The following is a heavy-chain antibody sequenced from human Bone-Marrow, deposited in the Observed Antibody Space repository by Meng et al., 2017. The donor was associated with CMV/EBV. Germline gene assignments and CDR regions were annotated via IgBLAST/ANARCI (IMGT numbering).Heavy chain of an antibody. V-gene: IGHV3-33*06. Sequence: YGMHWVRQAPGKGLEWVALVWYDERNRYYADPVKGRFTISRDNSKKTLYLQMDSLRAEDSAVYYCAKDIDDHDSTGYPVGVLWGMDVWGQGTTVTVSS. J-gene: IGHJ6*02. CDR2: VWYDERNR. CDR3: AKDIDDHDSTGYPVGVLWGMDV. CDR1: YG. D-gene: IGHD3-22*01.